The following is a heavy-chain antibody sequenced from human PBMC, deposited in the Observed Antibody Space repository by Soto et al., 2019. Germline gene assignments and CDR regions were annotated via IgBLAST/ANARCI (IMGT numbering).Heavy chain of an antibody. CDR3: VSDRGYGHASVPYS. V-gene: IGHV3-30*03. CDR1: GFAFSSYG. J-gene: IGHJ4*02. D-gene: IGHD5-18*01. CDR2: ISYDGSLQ. Sequence: QALLVESGGGVVQPGRSLRLSCAASGFAFSSYGMHWVRQAPGTGLEWVAVISYDGSLQHYADSVKGRFTISRDNAKNMVLLQMSSLRAEDTAVYYCVSDRGYGHASVPYSWGQGTLVSVSS.